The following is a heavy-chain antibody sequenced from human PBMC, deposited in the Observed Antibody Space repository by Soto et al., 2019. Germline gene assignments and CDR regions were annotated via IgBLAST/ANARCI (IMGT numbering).Heavy chain of an antibody. CDR1: GFTFSNYA. CDR2: ISGSGVST. J-gene: IGHJ4*02. CDR3: AKETEYSSGWDDFDY. Sequence: EVQLLESGGGLVQPGGSLRLSCAASGFTFSNYAMSWVRQAPGKGLERVSGISGSGVSTYYADSVKGRFTISRDNSKHTPYLQMNSLRAEDTAVYYCAKETEYSSGWDDFDYWGQGTLVTVSS. V-gene: IGHV3-23*01. D-gene: IGHD6-19*01.